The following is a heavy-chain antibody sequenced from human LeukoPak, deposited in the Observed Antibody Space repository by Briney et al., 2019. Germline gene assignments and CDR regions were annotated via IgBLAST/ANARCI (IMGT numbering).Heavy chain of an antibody. J-gene: IGHJ4*02. Sequence: SETLPLTCTVSGGPIRTYQWSWIRQPPGKGLEWIGNIHYSGSANYNPSLKSRVIISVDTSKNQFSLKLSSVTAADTAVYYCARGFTAAGTAFDYWGQGTLVTVSS. V-gene: IGHV4-59*08. CDR2: IHYSGSA. CDR1: GGPIRTYQ. D-gene: IGHD6-13*01. CDR3: ARGFTAAGTAFDY.